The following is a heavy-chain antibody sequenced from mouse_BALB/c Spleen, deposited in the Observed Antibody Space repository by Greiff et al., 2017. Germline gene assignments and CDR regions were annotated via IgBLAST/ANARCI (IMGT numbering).Heavy chain of an antibody. CDR3: AKDYGNYVGDAMDY. Sequence: EVKLVESGPGLVKPSQSLSLTCTVTGYSITSDYAWNWIRQFPGNKLEWMGYISYSGSTSYNPSLKSRISITRDTSKNQFFLQLNSVTTEDTATYYGAKDYGNYVGDAMDYWGQGTSVTVSS. V-gene: IGHV3-2*02. CDR2: ISYSGST. D-gene: IGHD2-1*01. CDR1: GYSITSDYA. J-gene: IGHJ4*01.